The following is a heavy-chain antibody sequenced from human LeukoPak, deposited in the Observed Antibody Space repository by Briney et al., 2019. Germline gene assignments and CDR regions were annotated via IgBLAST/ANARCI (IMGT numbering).Heavy chain of an antibody. D-gene: IGHD3-22*01. CDR3: AGARVGVITFGSNYFDY. Sequence: ASVKVSCKASGYTFTSYAMHWVRQAPGQRLEWMGWINAGNGNTKYSQKFQGRVTITRDTSASTAYMELSSLRSEDTAVYYCAGARVGVITFGSNYFDYWGQGTLVTVSS. CDR2: INAGNGNT. CDR1: GYTFTSYA. V-gene: IGHV1-3*01. J-gene: IGHJ4*02.